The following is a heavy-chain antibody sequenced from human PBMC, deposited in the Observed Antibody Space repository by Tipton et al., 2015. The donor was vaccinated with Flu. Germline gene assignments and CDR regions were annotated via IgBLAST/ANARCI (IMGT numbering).Heavy chain of an antibody. D-gene: IGHD2-8*01. Sequence: TLSLTCDVSGYSISTDYDWGWIRQPPEKGLEWIGSIHSNGATYYNPSLKSRVTMSVDTSRNQFSLQLTSVTAADTAIYYCARDGHYSSANGALDYWGQGTLVTVSS. CDR1: GYSISTDYD. CDR3: ARDGHYSSANGALDY. V-gene: IGHV4-38-2*02. CDR2: IHSNGAT. J-gene: IGHJ4*02.